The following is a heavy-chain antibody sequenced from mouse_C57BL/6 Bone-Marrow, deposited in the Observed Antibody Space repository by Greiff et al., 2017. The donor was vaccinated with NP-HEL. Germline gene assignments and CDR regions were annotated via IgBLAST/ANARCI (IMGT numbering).Heavy chain of an antibody. V-gene: IGHV1-81*01. CDR1: GYTFTSYG. CDR2: IYPRSGNT. Sequence: QVHVKQSGAELARPGASVKLSCKASGYTFTSYGISWVKQRTGQGLEWIGEIYPRSGNTYYNEKFKGKATLTADKSSSTAYMELHSLTSEDSSVFFCARRGLRRVPWFSYWGQGTLVTVSA. J-gene: IGHJ3*01. D-gene: IGHD2-4*01. CDR3: ARRGLRRVPWFSY.